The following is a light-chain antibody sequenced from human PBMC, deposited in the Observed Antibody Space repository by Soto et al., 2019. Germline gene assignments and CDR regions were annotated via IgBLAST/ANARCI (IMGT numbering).Light chain of an antibody. CDR3: QQYYSTPPM. CDR2: WAS. J-gene: IGKJ1*01. V-gene: IGKV4-1*01. Sequence: DIVMTQSPDSLAVSLGERATINCKSSQSVLYSSNNKNYLAWYQQKPGQPPKLLIYWASTRESGVPDRFSGSGSGTDFTLTIRSLQADDVAVYYCQQYYSTPPMFGQGTKVEIK. CDR1: QSVLYSSNNKNY.